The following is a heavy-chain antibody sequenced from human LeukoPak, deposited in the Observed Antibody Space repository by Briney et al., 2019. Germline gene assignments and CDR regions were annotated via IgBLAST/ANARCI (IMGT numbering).Heavy chain of an antibody. V-gene: IGHV4-59*01. Sequence: PSETLSLTCTVSGGSISSYYWSWIQQPPGKGLEWIGYIYYSGSTNYNPSLKSRVTISVDTSKNQFSLKLSSVTAADTAVYYCANSLLPSYYGMDVWGQGTTVTVSS. D-gene: IGHD2-21*01. J-gene: IGHJ6*02. CDR2: IYYSGST. CDR1: GGSISSYY. CDR3: ANSLLPSYYGMDV.